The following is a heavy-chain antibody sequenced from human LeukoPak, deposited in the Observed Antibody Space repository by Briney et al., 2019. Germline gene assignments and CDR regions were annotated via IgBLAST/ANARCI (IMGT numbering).Heavy chain of an antibody. CDR2: IYYSGST. D-gene: IGHD6-19*01. Sequence: SETLSLTCTVYGGSISSSSYYWGWIRQPPGKGLEWIGSIYYSGSTYYNPSLKSRVTISVDTSKNQFSLKLSSVTAADTAVYYCARSNSSGWYSIHRGYFDYWGQGTLVTVSS. J-gene: IGHJ4*02. V-gene: IGHV4-39*07. CDR1: GGSISSSSYY. CDR3: ARSNSSGWYSIHRGYFDY.